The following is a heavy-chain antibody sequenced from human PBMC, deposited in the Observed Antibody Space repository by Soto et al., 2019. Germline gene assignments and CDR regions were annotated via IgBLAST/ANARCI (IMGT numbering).Heavy chain of an antibody. CDR1: GGSISSYY. D-gene: IGHD2-8*01. CDR2: IYYSGTT. J-gene: IGHJ4*02. CDR3: ASIVLMVYAIGY. V-gene: IGHV4-59*08. Sequence: SETLSLTCTVSGGSISSYYWSWIRQPPGKGLEWIGYIYYSGTTNYNPSLKGRVTISVDTSKNQFSLKLSSVTAADTAVYYCASIVLMVYAIGYWGQGTLVTVSS.